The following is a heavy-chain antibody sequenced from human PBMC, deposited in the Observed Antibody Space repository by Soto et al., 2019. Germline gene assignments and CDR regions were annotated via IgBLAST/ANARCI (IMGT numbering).Heavy chain of an antibody. V-gene: IGHV1-2*04. CDR3: AREYYDFWSGSDAFDI. CDR2: INPNSGGT. D-gene: IGHD3-3*01. Sequence: KKRGASVKVSCKASGYTFTGYYMHWVRQAPGQGLEWMGWINPNSGGTNYAQKFQGWVTMTRDTSISTAYMELSRLRSDDTAVYYCAREYYDFWSGSDAFDIWGQGTMVTVSS. CDR1: GYTFTGYY. J-gene: IGHJ3*02.